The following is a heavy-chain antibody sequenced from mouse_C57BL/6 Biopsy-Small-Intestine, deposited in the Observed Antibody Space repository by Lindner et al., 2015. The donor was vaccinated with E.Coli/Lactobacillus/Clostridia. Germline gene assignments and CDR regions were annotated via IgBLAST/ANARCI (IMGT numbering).Heavy chain of an antibody. D-gene: IGHD2-1*01. V-gene: IGHV5-17*01. CDR1: GFTFSDYG. J-gene: IGHJ2*03. Sequence: VQLQESGGGLVKPGGSLNLSCAASGFTFSDYGMRWVRRAPEKGLEWIAHISSVSNTIHYADTVKGRFTISRDNAKNTLFLQTTSLRSEDTALYFCARGNYGGDYFDYWGQGTSLTVSS. CDR2: ISSVSNTI. CDR3: ARGNYGGDYFDY.